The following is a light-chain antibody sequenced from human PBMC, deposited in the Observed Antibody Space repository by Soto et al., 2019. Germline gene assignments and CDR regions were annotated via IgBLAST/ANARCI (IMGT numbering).Light chain of an antibody. V-gene: IGKV1-5*03. CDR3: QQYDSYPWT. Sequence: DIQMTQSPSTLSAFVGDRVTITCRASQSISVWLAWYQQKPGKAPKLLMYKASSLESGVPSRVSGSGSGTEFTLTISSRQSDDFATYYCQQYDSYPWTFGQGTKVEIK. CDR1: QSISVW. J-gene: IGKJ1*01. CDR2: KAS.